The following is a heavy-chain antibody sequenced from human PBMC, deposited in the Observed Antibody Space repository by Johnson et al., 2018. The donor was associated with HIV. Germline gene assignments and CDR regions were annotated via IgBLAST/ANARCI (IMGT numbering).Heavy chain of an antibody. CDR2: ISYDGSNK. Sequence: VESGGGVVQPGRSLRLSCAASGFTFSSYAMHWVRQAPAKGLEWVAVISYDGSNKYYADSVKGRFTISRVNSKNTLYLQMNSLRAEDTAVYYCAGPRTLSDAFDIWGQGTMVTVSS. CDR3: AGPRTLSDAFDI. V-gene: IGHV3-30-3*01. CDR1: GFTFSSYA. J-gene: IGHJ3*02. D-gene: IGHD1-7*01.